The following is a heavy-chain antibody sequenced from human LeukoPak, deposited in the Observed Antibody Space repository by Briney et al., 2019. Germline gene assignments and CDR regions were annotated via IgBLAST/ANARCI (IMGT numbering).Heavy chain of an antibody. CDR3: ARSMYSSGDAFDI. Sequence: TGGSLRLSCAASGFTFSSYSMNWGRQAPGKVLEWVSSISSSSSYIYYADSVKGRFTISRDNAKNSLYLQMNSLRAEDTAVYYCARSMYSSGDAFDIWGQGTMVTVSS. D-gene: IGHD6-19*01. V-gene: IGHV3-21*01. J-gene: IGHJ3*02. CDR2: ISSSSSYI. CDR1: GFTFSSYS.